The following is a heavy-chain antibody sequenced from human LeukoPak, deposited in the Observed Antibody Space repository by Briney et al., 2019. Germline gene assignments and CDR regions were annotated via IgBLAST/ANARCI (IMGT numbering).Heavy chain of an antibody. Sequence: SQTLSLTCTVSGGSISSGSYYWSWIRQPAGKGLEWIGRIYTSGSTNYNPSLKSRVTISVDTSKNQFSLKLSSVTAADTAVYYCARDEMTTVTNGYFDYWGQGTLVTVSS. D-gene: IGHD4-11*01. V-gene: IGHV4-61*02. CDR2: IYTSGST. CDR1: GGSISSGSYY. CDR3: ARDEMTTVTNGYFDY. J-gene: IGHJ4*02.